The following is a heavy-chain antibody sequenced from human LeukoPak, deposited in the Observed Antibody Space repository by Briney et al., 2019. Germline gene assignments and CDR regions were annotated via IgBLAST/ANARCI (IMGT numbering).Heavy chain of an antibody. D-gene: IGHD2-15*01. J-gene: IGHJ3*02. CDR2: IHYSGST. V-gene: IGHV4-39*07. CDR1: GGSISRSSYY. Sequence: SETLSLTCIVSGGSISRSSYYWGWIRQPPGKGLEWIGTIHYSGSTYYNPSLKSRVTISVDTSKNQFSLKLSSVTAADTAVYYCARVLDGGDAFDIWGHGDLVTVSS. CDR3: ARVLDGGDAFDI.